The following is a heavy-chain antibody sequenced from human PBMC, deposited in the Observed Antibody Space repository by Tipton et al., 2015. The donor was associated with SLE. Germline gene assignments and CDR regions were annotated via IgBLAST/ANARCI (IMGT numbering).Heavy chain of an antibody. Sequence: TLSLTCAVYGGSFSGFYWSWIRQPPGKGLEWIGYIYYSGSTYYNPPLKSRVTISVDTSKNQFSLNLSSVTAADTAVYYCARHPRSQLLRSGAFDLWGQGTVVIVSS. J-gene: IGHJ3*01. CDR1: GGSFSGFY. CDR2: IYYSGST. V-gene: IGHV4-59*08. CDR3: ARHPRSQLLRSGAFDL. D-gene: IGHD1-26*01.